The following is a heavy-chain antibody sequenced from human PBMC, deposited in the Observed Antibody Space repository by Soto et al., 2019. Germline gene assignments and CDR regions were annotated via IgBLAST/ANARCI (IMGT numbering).Heavy chain of an antibody. Sequence: EVQLVESGGGLVQPGRSLRLSCTTSGFTFGDYAVSWFRQAPGKGLECVGFIRSKAYGETTEYAAPVKGRFTISRDDSKSIAYLQMNSLKTEDTAIYYCTRGLCSTASYPRFDYWGQGTLVTVSS. CDR3: TRGLCSTASYPRFDY. J-gene: IGHJ4*02. CDR2: IRSKAYGETT. V-gene: IGHV3-49*03. CDR1: GFTFGDYA. D-gene: IGHD2-21*01.